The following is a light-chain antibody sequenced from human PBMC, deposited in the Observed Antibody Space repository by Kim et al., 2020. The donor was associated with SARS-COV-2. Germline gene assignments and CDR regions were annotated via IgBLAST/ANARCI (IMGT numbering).Light chain of an antibody. CDR2: PKSVGRP. CDR3: QTWTTGLWV. Sequence: PGNLTCTQSSGHSSYAVAWHQQQPQQGPRVLMKPKSVGRPTKGAGIPDRFSASGSGTERYLTISSLQSEDEADYSCQTWTTGLWVFGGGTQLTVL. V-gene: IGLV4-69*01. J-gene: IGLJ2*01. CDR1: SGHSSYA.